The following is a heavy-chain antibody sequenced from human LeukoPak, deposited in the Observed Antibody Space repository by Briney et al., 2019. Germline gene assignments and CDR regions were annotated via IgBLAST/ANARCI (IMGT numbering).Heavy chain of an antibody. CDR2: INPYSGGT. J-gene: IGHJ3*02. CDR3: ALNSYESSGFDAFDI. CDR1: GYTLTGFY. V-gene: IGHV1-2*02. Sequence: ASVNVSFMASGYTLTGFYMHGVRPAPGHGGEWIGWINPYSGGTNYAQKFQGRVTLTRDTSITTAYMELSRLTSDDTAVYYCALNSYESSGFDAFDIWGQGTMVTVSS. D-gene: IGHD3-22*01.